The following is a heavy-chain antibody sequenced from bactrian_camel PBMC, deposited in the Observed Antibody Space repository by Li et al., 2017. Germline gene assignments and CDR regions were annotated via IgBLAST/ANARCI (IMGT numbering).Heavy chain of an antibody. CDR3: TGYGGTWSGDFGY. D-gene: IGHD6*01. V-gene: IGHV3S7*01. Sequence: HVQLVESGGGLVQPGGSPRLSCAASAFIFRDYAMYWVRQAPGKGLEWVSGMNSVGSATFYADSVKGRFTISIDNDKNVVYLQMNDLKFEDTAVYYCTGYGGTWSGDFGYWGQGTQVTVS. CDR2: MNSVGSAT. CDR1: AFIFRDYA. J-gene: IGHJ6*01.